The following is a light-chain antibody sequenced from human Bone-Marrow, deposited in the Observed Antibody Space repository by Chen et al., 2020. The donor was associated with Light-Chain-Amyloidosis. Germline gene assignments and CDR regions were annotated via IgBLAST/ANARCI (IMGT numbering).Light chain of an antibody. J-gene: IGLJ3*02. CDR3: QVWDRSSDRPV. Sequence: SYVLTQPSSVSVAPGQTATIACGGNNIGSTGVHWYQQTPGQAPLLVVYDDSDRPSGIPGRLSGSNSGNTATLTISRVEAEDEADYYCQVWDRSSDRPVLGGGTKLTVL. V-gene: IGLV3-21*02. CDR2: DDS. CDR1: NIGSTG.